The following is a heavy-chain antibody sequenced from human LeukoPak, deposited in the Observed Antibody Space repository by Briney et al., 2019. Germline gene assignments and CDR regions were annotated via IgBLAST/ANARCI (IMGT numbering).Heavy chain of an antibody. CDR3: AREPPNESHYRAYFDF. Sequence: GGSLRLSCAASGFTVSSDYMSWVRQAPGKGLEWVAVIYTGGGTYYADSVKGRFTISRDSSKNMVYLQMNSLRAEDTAVFYCAREPPNESHYRAYFDFWGQGTLVSVSS. V-gene: IGHV3-53*01. CDR2: IYTGGGT. CDR1: GFTVSSDY. J-gene: IGHJ4*02. D-gene: IGHD1-26*01.